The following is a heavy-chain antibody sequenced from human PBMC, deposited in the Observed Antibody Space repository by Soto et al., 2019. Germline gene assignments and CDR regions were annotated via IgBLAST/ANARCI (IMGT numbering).Heavy chain of an antibody. CDR3: ARGGRYSSSNDAFDM. J-gene: IGHJ3*02. V-gene: IGHV1-69*13. Sequence: ASVKVSCKASGGTFSSYAISWVRQAPGQGLEWMGGIIPILGTANYAQKFQGRVTITADESTITAYMELSSLRSQDTAVYYCARGGRYSSSNDAFDMWGKGRMVTVSS. CDR2: IIPILGTA. D-gene: IGHD6-6*01. CDR1: GGTFSSYA.